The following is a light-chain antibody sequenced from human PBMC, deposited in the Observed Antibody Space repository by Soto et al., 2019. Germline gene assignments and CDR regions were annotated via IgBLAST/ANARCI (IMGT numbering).Light chain of an antibody. CDR2: GAS. CDR1: QSVSSSY. Sequence: EIVWTQSPGTLSLSPGERATLSCRASQSVSSSYLAWYQQKPGKAPRLLIYGASSRATGSPDRFSGSGSGTDFTLTISRLEPEDFAVYYCQQYGSSPQTFGQGTKLEIK. CDR3: QQYGSSPQT. J-gene: IGKJ2*01. V-gene: IGKV3-20*01.